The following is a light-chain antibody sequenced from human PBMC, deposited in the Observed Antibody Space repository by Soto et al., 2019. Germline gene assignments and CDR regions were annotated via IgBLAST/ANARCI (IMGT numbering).Light chain of an antibody. J-gene: IGKJ5*01. CDR3: QQYKSWPIT. Sequence: ELVMTQCPGTLSLSPGERATISCRASQSVSSRLAWYQQKPGQAPRLLISGASTWATGVPPRFTGSGSGTEFTLTISGLQSEDFAVYYCQQYKSWPITFGQGTRLEIK. CDR2: GAS. V-gene: IGKV3D-15*01. CDR1: QSVSSR.